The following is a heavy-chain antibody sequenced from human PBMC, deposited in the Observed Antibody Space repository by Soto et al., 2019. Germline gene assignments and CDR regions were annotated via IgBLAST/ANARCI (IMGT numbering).Heavy chain of an antibody. D-gene: IGHD3-10*01. CDR1: GFTFSSYA. Sequence: EVQLLESGGGLVQPGGSLRLSCTASGFTFSSYAMSWVRQAPGKGLEWVSAISGSGGSTYYADSVKGRFTISRDNSKNTLYLQMNSLRAADTAVYYCAKDPTPIYGSGSYWGWDFDYWGQGTLVTVSS. CDR2: ISGSGGST. CDR3: AKDPTPIYGSGSYWGWDFDY. J-gene: IGHJ4*02. V-gene: IGHV3-23*01.